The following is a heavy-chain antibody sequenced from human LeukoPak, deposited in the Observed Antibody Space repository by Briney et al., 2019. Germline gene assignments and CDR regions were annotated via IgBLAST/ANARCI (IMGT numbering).Heavy chain of an antibody. CDR3: ARQSRDGSKTRGYYFDY. CDR1: GYIFTHYW. J-gene: IGHJ4*02. D-gene: IGHD3-10*01. V-gene: IGHV5-51*01. CDR2: IYPADSDT. Sequence: PGESLKISCQVSGYIFTHYWIGWVRQMPGKGLESMGIIYPADSDTTYSPSFQSQVTISADKSISTVYLQWSSLKASDTAMYYCARQSRDGSKTRGYYFDYWGQGTLVTVSS.